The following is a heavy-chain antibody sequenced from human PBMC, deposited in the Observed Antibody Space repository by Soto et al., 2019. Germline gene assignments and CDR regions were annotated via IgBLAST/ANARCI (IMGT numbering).Heavy chain of an antibody. Sequence: EVQLVESGGVLVQPGESLRLSCAASGFPFSSYEMNWVRQAPGKGLEWVAYISSGGGNIYYAESVKGRFTISRDNAKNSVDMKMKSMRAEDTAVYNCARDRWLRYSGYDWHFDYGGQGTLVTVSS. D-gene: IGHD5-12*01. J-gene: IGHJ4*02. V-gene: IGHV3-48*03. CDR2: ISSGGGNI. CDR1: GFPFSSYE. CDR3: ARDRWLRYSGYDWHFDY.